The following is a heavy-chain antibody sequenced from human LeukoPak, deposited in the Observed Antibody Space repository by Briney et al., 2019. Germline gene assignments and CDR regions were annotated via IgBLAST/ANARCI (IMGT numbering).Heavy chain of an antibody. V-gene: IGHV4-34*01. D-gene: IGHD2-21*02. J-gene: IGHJ4*02. CDR1: GGSLSGYY. CDR3: AREIYCGGDCSPYGY. CDR2: ITHSGST. Sequence: PSETLSLTCAVYGGSLSGYYWSWIRQPPGKGLEWIGEITHSGSTNYNPSLKSRITVSVDTSKNQFSLKLSSVTAADTAVYYCAREIYCGGDCSPYGYWGQGTLVTVSS.